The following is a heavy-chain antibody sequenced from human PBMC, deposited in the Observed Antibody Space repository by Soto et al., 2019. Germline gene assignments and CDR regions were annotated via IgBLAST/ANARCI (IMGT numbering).Heavy chain of an antibody. V-gene: IGHV3-30*09. CDR3: ARARLDTPALDY. CDR1: GFTFSPYA. J-gene: IGHJ4*02. CDR2: ISYDGNNK. D-gene: IGHD2-2*01. Sequence: QVQLVESGGGVVQPGRSLRLSCAASGFTFSPYAMHWVGQAPGKGLEWVAVISYDGNNKNYADSVKGRPAISKDNSRNTLYLQMNSLRAEDTAVYYCARARLDTPALDYWGQGTLVTVSS.